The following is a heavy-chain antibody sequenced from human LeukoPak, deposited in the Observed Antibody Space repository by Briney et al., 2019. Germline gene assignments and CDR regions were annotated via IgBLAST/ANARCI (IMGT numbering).Heavy chain of an antibody. CDR3: ARVRLVSNFLGYYYYGMDV. Sequence: PGGSLRLSCAASGFTFSVYWMSCGRQAPGKGLEWVANIKQDRNEKYYADSVKGRYTISRDNAKNSLYLQMISVRAEDTAVCYCARVRLVSNFLGYYYYGMDVWGQGTTVTVSS. CDR2: IKQDRNEK. J-gene: IGHJ6*02. CDR1: GFTFSVYW. D-gene: IGHD4-11*01. V-gene: IGHV3-7*01.